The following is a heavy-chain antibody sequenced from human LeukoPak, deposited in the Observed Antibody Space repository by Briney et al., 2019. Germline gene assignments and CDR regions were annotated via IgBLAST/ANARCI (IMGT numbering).Heavy chain of an antibody. CDR2: ISWNSGSI. CDR3: AKGDLPWSPGGAFDI. J-gene: IGHJ3*02. V-gene: IGHV3-9*01. Sequence: GGSLRLSCAASGFTFDDYAMHWVRQAPGKGLEWVSGISWNSGSIGYADSVKGRFTISRDNAKNSLYLQMNSLRAEDTALYYCAKGDLPWSPGGAFDIWGQGTMVTVSS. CDR1: GFTFDDYA. D-gene: IGHD2-8*02.